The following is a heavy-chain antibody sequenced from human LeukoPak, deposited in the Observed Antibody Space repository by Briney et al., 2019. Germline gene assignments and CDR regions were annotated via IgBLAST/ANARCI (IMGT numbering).Heavy chain of an antibody. CDR3: ARVSDGPYYFDY. J-gene: IGHJ4*02. CDR1: GYTFTGYY. Sequence: ASVKVSCKASGYTFTGYYMHWVRQAPGQGLEWMGWTNPNSGGTNYAQKFQGRVTMTRDTSISTAYMELSRLRSDDTAVYYCARVSDGPYYFDYWGQGTLVTVSS. CDR2: TNPNSGGT. V-gene: IGHV1-2*02.